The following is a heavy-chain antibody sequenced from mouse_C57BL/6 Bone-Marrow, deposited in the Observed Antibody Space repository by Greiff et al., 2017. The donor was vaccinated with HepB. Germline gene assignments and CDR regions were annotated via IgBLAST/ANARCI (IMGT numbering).Heavy chain of an antibody. CDR3: AREGYYGSPFAY. Sequence: EVQLQQSGPVLVKPGASVKMSCKASGYTFTDYYMNWVKQSHGKSLEWIGVINPYNGGTSYNQKFKGKATLTVDKSSSTAYMELNSLTSEDSAVYYCAREGYYGSPFAYWGQGTLVTVSA. D-gene: IGHD1-1*01. CDR1: GYTFTDYY. J-gene: IGHJ3*01. V-gene: IGHV1-19*01. CDR2: INPYNGGT.